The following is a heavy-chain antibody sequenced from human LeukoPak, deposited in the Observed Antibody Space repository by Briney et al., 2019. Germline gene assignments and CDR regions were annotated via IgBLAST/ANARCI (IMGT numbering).Heavy chain of an antibody. CDR1: GYTFTGYY. CDR2: INPNSGGT. Sequence: ASVKVSCKASGYTFTGYYMHWVRQAPGQGLEWMGWINPNSGGTNYAQKFQGRVTMTRDTSISTAYMELSRLRSDDTAVYYCARDSLIAAAGSSLFDPWGQGTLVTVSS. CDR3: ARDSLIAAAGSSLFDP. J-gene: IGHJ5*02. D-gene: IGHD6-13*01. V-gene: IGHV1-2*02.